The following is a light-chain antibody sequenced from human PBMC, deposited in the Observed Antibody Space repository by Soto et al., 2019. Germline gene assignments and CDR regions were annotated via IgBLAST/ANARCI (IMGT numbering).Light chain of an antibody. CDR3: LQALQSPFT. J-gene: IGKJ5*01. CDR2: LAS. Sequence: DIVMTQSPLSLPVTPGEPASISCRSSQSLLHSNGNNYVDWYLQKPGQSPQLLLYLASNRASGVPERFSGSGSGTDFTLKISRVEAEDVGVYYCLQALQSPFTFCQGTRREIK. V-gene: IGKV2-28*01. CDR1: QSLLHSNGNNY.